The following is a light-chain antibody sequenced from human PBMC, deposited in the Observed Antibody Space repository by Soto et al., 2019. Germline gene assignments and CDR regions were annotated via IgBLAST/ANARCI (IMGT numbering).Light chain of an antibody. Sequence: DIVLTQSPGTLSLSPGERATLSCRASQSVSSSYVAWYQQKPGQSPRLLIYGASSRATGIPDRFSGSGSGTDFTLTISRLEPEDFAVYYCQQFSSYPLTFGGGTKV. J-gene: IGKJ4*01. CDR2: GAS. V-gene: IGKV3-20*01. CDR1: QSVSSSY. CDR3: QQFSSYPLT.